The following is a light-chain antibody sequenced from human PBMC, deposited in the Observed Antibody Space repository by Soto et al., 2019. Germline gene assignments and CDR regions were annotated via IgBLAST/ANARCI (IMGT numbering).Light chain of an antibody. J-gene: IGKJ4*01. CDR3: QKYNNWPRAT. V-gene: IGKV3-15*01. Sequence: EIVMTHSPSTLSVSPGERATLPRMPRQSISSNLAWYQQKPGQAPRLLMFRTSSRATGFPARFSGSGSGTEFNLTISSLQSEDFGVYYCQKYNNWPRATFGGGTKVDIK. CDR2: RTS. CDR1: QSISSN.